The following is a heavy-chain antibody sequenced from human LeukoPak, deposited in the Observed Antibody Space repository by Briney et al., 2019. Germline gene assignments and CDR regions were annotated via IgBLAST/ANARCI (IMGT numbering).Heavy chain of an antibody. CDR2: ISAYNGNT. J-gene: IGHJ4*02. Sequence: ASVKVSCKASGYTFTSYGISWVRQAPGQGLEWMGWISAYNGNTNYARKLQGRVTMTTDTSTSTAYMELRSLRSDDTAVYYCAREGWAAVAGTGRRPEYYFDYWGQGTLVTVSS. V-gene: IGHV1-18*01. CDR3: AREGWAAVAGTGRRPEYYFDY. D-gene: IGHD6-19*01. CDR1: GYTFTSYG.